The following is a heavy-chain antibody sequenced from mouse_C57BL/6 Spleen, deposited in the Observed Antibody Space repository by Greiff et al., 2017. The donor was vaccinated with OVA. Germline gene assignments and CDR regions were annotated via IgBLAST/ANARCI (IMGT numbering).Heavy chain of an antibody. CDR3: AREFITTVVGYFDY. Sequence: VKLQESGAELVKPGASVKLSCKASGYTFTSYWMQWVKQRPGQGLEWIGEIDPSDSYTNYNQKFKGKATLTVDTSSSTAYMQLSSLTSEDSAVYFCAREFITTVVGYFDYWGQGTTLTVSS. D-gene: IGHD1-1*01. V-gene: IGHV1-50*01. CDR2: IDPSDSYT. CDR1: GYTFTSYW. J-gene: IGHJ2*01.